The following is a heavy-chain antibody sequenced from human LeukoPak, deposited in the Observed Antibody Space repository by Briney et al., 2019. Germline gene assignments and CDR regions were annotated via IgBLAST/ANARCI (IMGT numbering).Heavy chain of an antibody. V-gene: IGHV4-61*01. D-gene: IGHD3-10*01. Sequence: SGTLSLTCAVSGGSISSSNWWSWIRQPPGKGLEWIGYIYYSGSTNYNPSLKSRVTISVDTSKNQFSLKLSSVTAADTAVYYCARVEEGYGSGRRENYYYYYMDVWGKGTTVTISS. CDR1: GGSISSSNW. CDR3: ARVEEGYGSGRRENYYYYYMDV. CDR2: IYYSGST. J-gene: IGHJ6*03.